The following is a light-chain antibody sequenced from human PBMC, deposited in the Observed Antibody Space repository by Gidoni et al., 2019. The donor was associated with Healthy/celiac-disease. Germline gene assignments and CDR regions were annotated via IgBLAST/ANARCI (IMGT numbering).Light chain of an antibody. CDR3: QQYNNWPPKGA. V-gene: IGKV3-15*01. CDR2: GAS. J-gene: IGKJ1*01. CDR1: QSVSSN. Sequence: EIVMTQSPATLSVSPGERATLSCRASQSVSSNLPWYQQKPGPAPRLLIYGASTRATGIPARFSGSGSGAKFTLNISSLQSEDFAVYYCQQYNNWPPKGAFGQGTKVGIK.